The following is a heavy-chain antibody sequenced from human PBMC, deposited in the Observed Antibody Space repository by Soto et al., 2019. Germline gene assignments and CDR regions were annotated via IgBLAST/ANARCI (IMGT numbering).Heavy chain of an antibody. D-gene: IGHD6-13*01. V-gene: IGHV3-33*01. J-gene: IGHJ6*02. CDR3: ARGAAADYYYGMDV. Sequence: PGGSLRLSCAASGFTFSSYGMHWVRQAPGKGLEWVAVIWYDGSNKYYADSVKGRFTISRDNSKNTLYLQMNSLRAEDTAVYYCARGAAADYYYGMDVWGQGTTVTVSS. CDR2: IWYDGSNK. CDR1: GFTFSSYG.